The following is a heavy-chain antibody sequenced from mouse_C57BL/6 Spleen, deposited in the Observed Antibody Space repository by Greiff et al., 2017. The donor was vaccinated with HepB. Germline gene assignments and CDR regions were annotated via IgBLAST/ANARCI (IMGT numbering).Heavy chain of an antibody. CDR3: TAYYYGSRGAWFAY. CDR2: IRLKSDNYAT. D-gene: IGHD1-1*01. V-gene: IGHV6-3*01. J-gene: IGHJ3*01. Sequence: EVKLMESGGGLVQPGGSMKLSCVASGFTFSNYWMNWVRQSPEKGLEWVAQIRLKSDNYATHYAESVKGRFTISRDDSKSSVYLQMNNLRAEDTGIYYCTAYYYGSRGAWFAYWGQGTLVTVSA. CDR1: GFTFSNYW.